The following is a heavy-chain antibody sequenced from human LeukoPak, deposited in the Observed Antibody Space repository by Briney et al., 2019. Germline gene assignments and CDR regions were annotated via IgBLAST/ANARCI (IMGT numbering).Heavy chain of an antibody. J-gene: IGHJ5*02. Sequence: PSETLSLTCTVSGGSISSSSYYWGWIRQPPGKGLEWIGSIYYSGSTYYNPSLKSRVTISVDTSKNQFSLKLSSVTAADTAVYYCARQGVVVVTLSFDPWGQGTLVTVSS. V-gene: IGHV4-39*01. CDR2: IYYSGST. D-gene: IGHD3-22*01. CDR3: ARQGVVVVTLSFDP. CDR1: GGSISSSSYY.